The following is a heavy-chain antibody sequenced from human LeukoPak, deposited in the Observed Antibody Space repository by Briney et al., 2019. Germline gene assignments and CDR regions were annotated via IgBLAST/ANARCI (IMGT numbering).Heavy chain of an antibody. CDR1: GFTFSSYW. J-gene: IGHJ4*02. D-gene: IGHD5-18*01. V-gene: IGHV3-7*01. CDR3: ANLVDTAMVDY. CDR2: IKQDGSEK. Sequence: GGSLRLSCAASGFTFSSYWMSWVRQAPGKGLEWVANIKQDGSEKYYVDSVKGRFTISRDNAKNSLYLQMNSLRAEDTAVYYCANLVDTAMVDYWGQGTLVTVSS.